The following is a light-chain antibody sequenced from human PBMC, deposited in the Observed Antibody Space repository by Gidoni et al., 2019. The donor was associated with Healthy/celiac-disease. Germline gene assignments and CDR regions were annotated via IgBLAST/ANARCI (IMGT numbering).Light chain of an antibody. J-gene: IGKJ1*01. Sequence: EIVMTQSPATLSVSPGERATLSCGASQSVSSNVAWYQQKPGQAPRLLIYGASTRATGIPARFSGSGSGTEFTLTISSLQSEDFAVYYCQQYNNWPRTFGQGTKVEIK. CDR3: QQYNNWPRT. CDR2: GAS. V-gene: IGKV3-15*01. CDR1: QSVSSN.